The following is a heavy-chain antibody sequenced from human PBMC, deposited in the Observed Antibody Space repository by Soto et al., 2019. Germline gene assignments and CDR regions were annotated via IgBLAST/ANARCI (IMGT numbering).Heavy chain of an antibody. CDR3: ARESGGAAATLAYYYFYMDV. V-gene: IGHV1-2*02. J-gene: IGHJ6*03. D-gene: IGHD1-26*01. CDR1: GDSFNDYY. CDR2: INPNGGGT. Sequence: VQLVQSGAEVKKPGASVKVSCKTSGDSFNDYYIHWVRQAPGQGLEWMGWINPNGGGTKYAQRFLGRVTVTRDTSIMTVYMEMSRLGSNDTSVYYCARESGGAAATLAYYYFYMDVWGKGTTVTVSS.